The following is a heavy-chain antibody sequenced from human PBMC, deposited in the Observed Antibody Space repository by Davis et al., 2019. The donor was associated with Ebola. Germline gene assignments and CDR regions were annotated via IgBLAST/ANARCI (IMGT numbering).Heavy chain of an antibody. D-gene: IGHD4/OR15-4a*01. CDR1: GFTFSSYA. CDR3: ARGPRGLFHYYYYGMDV. CDR2: ITGDGTNT. J-gene: IGHJ6*02. Sequence: GESLKISCAASGFTFSSYAMSWVRQAPGRGLEWVSIITGDGTNTMDADSVKGRFTISRHNSKNTLYLQMNSLRAEDTAVYYCARGPRGLFHYYYYGMDVWGQGTTVTVSS. V-gene: IGHV3-23*01.